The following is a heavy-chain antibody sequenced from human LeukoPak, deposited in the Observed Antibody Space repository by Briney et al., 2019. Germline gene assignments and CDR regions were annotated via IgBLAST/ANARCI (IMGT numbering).Heavy chain of an antibody. CDR3: ARSIAAAGKSFDY. D-gene: IGHD6-13*01. CDR2: IYYSGST. J-gene: IGHJ4*02. V-gene: IGHV4-59*08. Sequence: PSETLSLTCTVSGDSISSYYWTWIRQPPGKELDWIGYIYYSGSTNYNPSLKSRVTISVDTSKNQFSLRLSSVTAADTAVYYCARSIAAAGKSFDYWGQGTLVTVSS. CDR1: GDSISSYY.